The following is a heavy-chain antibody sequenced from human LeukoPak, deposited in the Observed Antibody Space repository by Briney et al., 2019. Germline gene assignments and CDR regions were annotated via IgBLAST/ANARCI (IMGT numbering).Heavy chain of an antibody. CDR2: VSYDGSNK. CDR1: GFTFSNYA. D-gene: IGHD1-26*01. CDR3: ATIGDRRSGELYRIDY. V-gene: IGHV3-30-3*01. J-gene: IGHJ4*02. Sequence: GRSLRLSCAASGFTFSNYAMHWVRQAPGKGLEWVADVSYDGSNKYYADSVKGRFTISRDNSKNTLYLQMNSLRAEDAAVYYCATIGDRRSGELYRIDYWGQGTLVTVSS.